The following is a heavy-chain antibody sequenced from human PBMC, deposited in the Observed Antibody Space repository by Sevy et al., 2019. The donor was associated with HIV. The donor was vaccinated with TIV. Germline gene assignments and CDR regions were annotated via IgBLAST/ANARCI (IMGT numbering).Heavy chain of an antibody. D-gene: IGHD5-12*01. V-gene: IGHV3-9*01. J-gene: IGHJ4*02. CDR3: AKDIEMATIWGGSDY. Sequence: GGSLRLSCAASGFTFDDYAMHWVRQAPGKGLEWVSGISWNSGSIGYADSVKGRFTISRDNAKNSLYLQMNSLRAEDTALYYCAKDIEMATIWGGSDYWGQGTLVTVSS. CDR1: GFTFDDYA. CDR2: ISWNSGSI.